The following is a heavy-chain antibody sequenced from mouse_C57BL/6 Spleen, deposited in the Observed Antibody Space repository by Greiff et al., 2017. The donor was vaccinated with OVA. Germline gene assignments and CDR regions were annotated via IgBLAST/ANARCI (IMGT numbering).Heavy chain of an antibody. Sequence: DVKLVESGGGLVKPGGSLKLSCAASGFTFSDYGMHWVRQAPEKGLEWVAYISSGSSTIYYADTVNGRFTISRDNAKNTLFLQMTSLRSEDTAMYYCARHYYFDYWGQGTTLTVSS. V-gene: IGHV5-17*01. CDR2: ISSGSSTI. J-gene: IGHJ2*01. CDR1: GFTFSDYG. CDR3: ARHYYFDY.